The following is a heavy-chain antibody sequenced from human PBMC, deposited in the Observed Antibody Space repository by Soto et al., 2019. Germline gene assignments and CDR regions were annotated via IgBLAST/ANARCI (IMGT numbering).Heavy chain of an antibody. J-gene: IGHJ5*02. V-gene: IGHV1-18*01. Sequence: QVQLVQSGAEVKKPGASVKVSCKASGYTFTSYGISWVRQAPGQGLEWMGWINAYNGNTSHAQKLRGRVPMTTDTSTSTASMELRSLRSDDTAVYYCARVLPPFDPWGQGTLVTVSS. CDR2: INAYNGNT. CDR3: ARVLPPFDP. CDR1: GYTFTSYG.